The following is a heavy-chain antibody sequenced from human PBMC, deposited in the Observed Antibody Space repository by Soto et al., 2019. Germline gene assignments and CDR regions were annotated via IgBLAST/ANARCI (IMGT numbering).Heavy chain of an antibody. CDR3: TTDPTMFGVVDVYYYYYMDV. J-gene: IGHJ6*03. V-gene: IGHV3-15*01. CDR2: IKSKTDGGTT. CDR1: GFTFSNAG. D-gene: IGHD3-3*01. Sequence: EVQLVESGGGLVKPGGSLRLSCAASGFTFSNAGMSWVRQAPGKGLEWVGRIKSKTDGGTTDYAAPVKGRFTISRDDSTNTLYLQMKSLKTEDTAVYYCTTDPTMFGVVDVYYYYYMDVWGKGTTVTVSS.